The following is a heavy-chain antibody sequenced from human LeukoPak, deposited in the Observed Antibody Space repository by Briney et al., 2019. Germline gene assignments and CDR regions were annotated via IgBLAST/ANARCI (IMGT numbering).Heavy chain of an antibody. D-gene: IGHD5-18*01. V-gene: IGHV3-30-3*01. CDR3: AKDRGYSYGISEY. J-gene: IGHJ4*02. CDR2: ISYDGSNK. Sequence: GGSLRLSCAASGFTFSSFAMHWVRQAPGRGLEWVAVISYDGSNKYSADSVKGRFTISRDNSRNTLYLQMNSLRAEDTAVYYCAKDRGYSYGISEYWGQGTLVTVSS. CDR1: GFTFSSFA.